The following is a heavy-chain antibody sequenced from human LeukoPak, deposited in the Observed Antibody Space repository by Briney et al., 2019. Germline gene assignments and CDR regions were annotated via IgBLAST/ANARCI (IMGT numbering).Heavy chain of an antibody. V-gene: IGHV3-30-3*01. Sequence: PGGSLRLSCAASGFTFSSYAMHWVRQAPGKGLEWVAVISYDGSNKYYADSVKGRFTISRDNSKNTLYLQMNSLRAEDTAVYYCARGHARRNAFDIWGQGTMVTVSS. CDR1: GFTFSSYA. CDR2: ISYDGSNK. J-gene: IGHJ3*02. CDR3: ARGHARRNAFDI.